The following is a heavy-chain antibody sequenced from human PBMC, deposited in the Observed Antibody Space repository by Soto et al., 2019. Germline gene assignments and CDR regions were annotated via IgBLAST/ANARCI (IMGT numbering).Heavy chain of an antibody. CDR2: ISGSSDTI. CDR3: AGDQGGSPWFVGSTSNSGGDA. CDR1: GFTLSSYN. D-gene: IGHD1-26*01. Sequence: EVQLVESGGGLVQPGGSLRLSCAASGFTLSSYNMNWVRQAPGKGLEWVSYISGSSDTIYYADSVKGRFTISRDNAKNSRNLQMDSLRDEDTVVYYWAGDQGGSPWFVGSTSNSGGDAGGQGTTVPSP. V-gene: IGHV3-48*02. J-gene: IGHJ6*02.